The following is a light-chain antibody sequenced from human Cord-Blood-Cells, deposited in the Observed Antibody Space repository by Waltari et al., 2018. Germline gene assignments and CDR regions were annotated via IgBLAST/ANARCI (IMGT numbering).Light chain of an antibody. V-gene: IGLV2-14*03. CDR2: DVS. CDR3: SSYTSSSTWV. Sequence: QSALTHPASVSGSPGQSITISCTGTSSDVGGYNYVSWYQQHPGKAPKPLIYDVSNRPSGVSNRFSGSKSGNTASLTISGLQAEDEADYYCSSYTSSSTWVFGGGTKLTVL. J-gene: IGLJ3*02. CDR1: SSDVGGYNY.